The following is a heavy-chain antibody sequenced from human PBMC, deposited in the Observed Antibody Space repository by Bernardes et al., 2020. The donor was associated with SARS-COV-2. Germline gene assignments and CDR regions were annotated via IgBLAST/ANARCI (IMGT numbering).Heavy chain of an antibody. CDR1: GGSISSSSYY. CDR3: ARHFSGLPSQLDY. CDR2: IYYSGST. V-gene: IGHV4-39*01. J-gene: IGHJ4*02. Sequence: LSLTCTVSGGSISSSSYYWGWIRQPPGKGLEWIGSIYYSGSTYYNPSLKSRVTISVDTSKNQFSLKLSSVTAADTAVYYCARHFSGLPSQLDYWGQGTLVTVSS. D-gene: IGHD4-17*01.